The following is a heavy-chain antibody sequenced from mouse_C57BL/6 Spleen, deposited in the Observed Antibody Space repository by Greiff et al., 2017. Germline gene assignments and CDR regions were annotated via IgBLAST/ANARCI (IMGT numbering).Heavy chain of an antibody. CDR2: IYPGDGDT. V-gene: IGHV1-82*01. CDR1: GYAFSSPW. Sequence: VQLQQSGPELVKPGASVKISCKASGYAFSSPWMNWVKQRPGKGLEWIGRIYPGDGDTNYHVKFKGKATLTADKSSSTAYMQLSSLTSEDSAVYVCARNGCKRASIDYWGQGTTLTVSS. CDR3: ARNGCKRASIDY. D-gene: IGHD2-2*01. J-gene: IGHJ2*01.